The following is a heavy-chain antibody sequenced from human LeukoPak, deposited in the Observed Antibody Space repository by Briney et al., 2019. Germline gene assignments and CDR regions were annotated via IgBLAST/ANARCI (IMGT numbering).Heavy chain of an antibody. J-gene: IGHJ4*02. D-gene: IGHD3-9*01. CDR3: ARDHYDILTGYTPLGY. Sequence: GGSLRLSCAASGFTFNTYSMNWIRQAPGKGLEWVSSISSGSSYIYYADSVKGRFTISRDNAKNSLYLQMNSLRAEDTAVYYCARDHYDILTGYTPLGYWGQGTLVTVSS. V-gene: IGHV3-21*01. CDR2: ISSGSSYI. CDR1: GFTFNTYS.